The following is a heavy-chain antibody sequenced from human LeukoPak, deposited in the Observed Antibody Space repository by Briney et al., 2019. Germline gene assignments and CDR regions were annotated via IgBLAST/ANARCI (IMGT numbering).Heavy chain of an antibody. Sequence: PSETLSLTCAGYGGSFSGDYWSWIRQPPGKGLEWMGEINHSGSTNYNPSLKSRVTISVDTSKNQFSLKLSSVTTADTAVYYCARGRTGWAYYFDYWGQGSLVTVSS. CDR3: ARGRTGWAYYFDY. CDR2: INHSGST. J-gene: IGHJ4*02. V-gene: IGHV4-34*01. CDR1: GGSFSGDY. D-gene: IGHD6-19*01.